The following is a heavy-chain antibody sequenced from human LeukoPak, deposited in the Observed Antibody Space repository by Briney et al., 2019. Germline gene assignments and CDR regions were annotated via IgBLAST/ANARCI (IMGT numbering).Heavy chain of an antibody. D-gene: IGHD3-9*01. CDR1: GYSISSGYY. J-gene: IGHJ4*02. V-gene: IGHV4-38-2*01. Sequence: PSETLSLTCAVSGYSISSGYYWGWIRRPPGKGLAWIGSIYHSGSTYYNPSLKSRVTISVDTSKNQFSLKLSSVTAADTAVYYCAGPDYDILTGYESFYFDYWGQGTLVTVSS. CDR2: IYHSGST. CDR3: AGPDYDILTGYESFYFDY.